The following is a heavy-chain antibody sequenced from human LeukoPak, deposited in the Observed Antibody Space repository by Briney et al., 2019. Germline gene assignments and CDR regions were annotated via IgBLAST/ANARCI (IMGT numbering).Heavy chain of an antibody. J-gene: IGHJ4*02. CDR3: ARRDYDDYRDY. D-gene: IGHD3-3*01. CDR1: GYTFANYW. CDR2: IYPGDSDT. Sequence: GESLKISCKGSGYTFANYWIGWARQMPGKGLEWMGIIYPGDSDTIYSPSFQGQVTISADKSISIAYLQWSSLKASDTAMYYCARRDYDDYRDYWGQGTLVTVSS. V-gene: IGHV5-51*01.